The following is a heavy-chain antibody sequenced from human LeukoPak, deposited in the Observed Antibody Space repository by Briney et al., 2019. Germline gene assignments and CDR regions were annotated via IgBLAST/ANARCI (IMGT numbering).Heavy chain of an antibody. CDR1: GFTFNSYA. J-gene: IGHJ4*02. Sequence: GGSLRLSCAASGFTFNSYAMTWVRQAPGKGLELVSGISGSGASTYYADSVKGRFTISRDNSKNTLYLQMNNLRDEDTAVYYCAREILSGYSDYWGQGTLVTVSS. CDR3: AREILSGYSDY. CDR2: ISGSGAST. D-gene: IGHD3-9*01. V-gene: IGHV3-23*01.